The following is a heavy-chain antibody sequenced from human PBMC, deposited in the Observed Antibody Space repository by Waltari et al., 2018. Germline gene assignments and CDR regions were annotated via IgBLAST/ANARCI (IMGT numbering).Heavy chain of an antibody. CDR2: IIPIFGTA. V-gene: IGHV1-69*13. CDR3: ARDDGDTIFGVVRFGLRI. D-gene: IGHD3-3*01. J-gene: IGHJ4*02. Sequence: QVQLVQSGAEVKKPGSSVKVSCKASGGTFSSYAISWVRQAPGQGLEWMGGIIPIFGTANYAQKFQGRVTITADESTSTAYMELSSLRSEDTAVYYCARDDGDTIFGVVRFGLRIWGQGTLVTVSS. CDR1: GGTFSSYA.